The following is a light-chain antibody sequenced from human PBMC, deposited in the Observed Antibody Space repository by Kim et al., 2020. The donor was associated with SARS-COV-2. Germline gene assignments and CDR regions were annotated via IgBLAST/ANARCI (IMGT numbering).Light chain of an antibody. CDR3: QKYYSDPS. Sequence: SASVGDRVTITGRASQGISNYLAWYQQKPGKVPKLLIYAASTLQSGVPSRFSGTGSGTDFTLTISSLQPEDVATYYCQKYYSDPSFGQGTKVDIK. V-gene: IGKV1-27*01. CDR2: AAS. CDR1: QGISNY. J-gene: IGKJ1*01.